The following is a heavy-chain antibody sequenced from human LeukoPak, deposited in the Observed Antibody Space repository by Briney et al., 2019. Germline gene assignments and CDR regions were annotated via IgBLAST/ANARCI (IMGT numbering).Heavy chain of an antibody. V-gene: IGHV4-59*12. Sequence: SETLSLTCTVSGGSISSYYWSWIRQPPGKGLEWIGYIYYSGSTNYNPSLKSRVTISVDTSKNQFSLKLSSVTAADTAVYFCAIKPPSGWFGTGWLDPWGQGILVTVSS. CDR1: GGSISSYY. CDR3: AIKPPSGWFGTGWLDP. D-gene: IGHD3-10*01. J-gene: IGHJ5*02. CDR2: IYYSGST.